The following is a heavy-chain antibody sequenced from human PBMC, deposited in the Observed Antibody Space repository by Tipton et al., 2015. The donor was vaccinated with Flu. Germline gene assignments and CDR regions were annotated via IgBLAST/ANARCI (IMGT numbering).Heavy chain of an antibody. V-gene: IGHV3-21*01. D-gene: IGHD5-12*01. CDR2: ISSSSSYI. CDR3: ARDSPLLVASDY. Sequence: SLRLSCAASGFTFSSYSMNWVRQAPGKGLEWVSSISSSSSYIYYADSVKGRFTISRDNAKNSLYLQMNSLRAEVTAVYYCARDSPLLVASDYWGQGTLVTVSS. J-gene: IGHJ4*02. CDR1: GFTFSSYS.